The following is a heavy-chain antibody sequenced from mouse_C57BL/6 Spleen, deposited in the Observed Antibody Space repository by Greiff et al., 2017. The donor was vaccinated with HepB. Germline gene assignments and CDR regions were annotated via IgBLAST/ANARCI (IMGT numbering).Heavy chain of an antibody. V-gene: IGHV1-55*01. D-gene: IGHD1-1*01. J-gene: IGHJ2*01. CDR2: IYPGSGST. Sequence: VQLQQSGAELVKPGASVKMSCKASGYTFTSYWITWVKQRPGQGLEWIGDIYPGSGSTNYNEKFKSKATLTVDTSSSTAYMQLSSLTSEDSAVYYGARSYYYGSSSPYFDYWGQGTTLTVSS. CDR1: GYTFTSYW. CDR3: ARSYYYGSSSPYFDY.